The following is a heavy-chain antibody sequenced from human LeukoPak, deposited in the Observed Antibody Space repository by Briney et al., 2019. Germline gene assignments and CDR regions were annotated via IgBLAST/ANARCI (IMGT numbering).Heavy chain of an antibody. CDR3: ATDYYGSGSYRNWFDP. V-gene: IGHV1-8*01. D-gene: IGHD3-10*01. CDR2: MNPNSGNT. J-gene: IGHJ5*02. CDR1: GYTFTSYD. Sequence: GASVKVSCKASGYTFTSYDINWVRQATGQGLEWMGWMNPNSGNTGYAQKFQGRVTMTRNTSISTAYMELSSLRSEDTAVYYCATDYYGSGSYRNWFDPWGQGTLVTVSS.